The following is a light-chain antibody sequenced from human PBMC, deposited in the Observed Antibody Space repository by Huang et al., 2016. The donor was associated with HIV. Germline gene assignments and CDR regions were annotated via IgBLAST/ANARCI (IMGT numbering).Light chain of an antibody. CDR2: DAS. CDR3: QHYDNLRT. V-gene: IGKV1-33*01. CDR1: QDISNY. Sequence: DIQMTQSPSSLSASVGDRVTITCQANQDISNYLNWYQQKPGKAPKLLIYDASNLETGVSSRFSGSGSGTYFTFTISSLQPEDIATYYCQHYDNLRTFGQGTKVEIK. J-gene: IGKJ1*01.